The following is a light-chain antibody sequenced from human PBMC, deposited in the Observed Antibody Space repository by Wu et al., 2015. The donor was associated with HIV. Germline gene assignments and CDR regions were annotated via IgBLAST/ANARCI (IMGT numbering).Light chain of an antibody. CDR1: QSVSSN. CDR3: QQSYSVPAIT. CDR2: GAS. V-gene: IGKV3-15*01. Sequence: EIVMTQSPATLSVSPGERATLSCRASQSVSSNLAWYQQKPGQAPGLLIYGASTRATGIPARFSGSGSGTEFTLTISSLQSEDFATYYCQQSYSVPAITFGQGTRLEIK. J-gene: IGKJ5*01.